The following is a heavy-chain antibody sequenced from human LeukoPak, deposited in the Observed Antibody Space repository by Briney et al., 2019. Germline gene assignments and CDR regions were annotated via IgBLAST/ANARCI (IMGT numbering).Heavy chain of an antibody. Sequence: GGSLRLSCAASGFTFSSYGMHWVRQAPGKGLEWVAVISYDGSNKYYADSVKGLFTISRDNSKNTLYLQMNSLRAEDTAVYYCAKAQPIGYCSSTSCSGFDYWGQGTLVTVSS. CDR3: AKAQPIGYCSSTSCSGFDY. CDR1: GFTFSSYG. J-gene: IGHJ4*02. V-gene: IGHV3-30*18. D-gene: IGHD2-2*01. CDR2: ISYDGSNK.